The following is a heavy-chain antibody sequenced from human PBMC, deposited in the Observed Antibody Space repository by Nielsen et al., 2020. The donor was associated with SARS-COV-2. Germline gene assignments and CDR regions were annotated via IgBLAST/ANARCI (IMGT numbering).Heavy chain of an antibody. CDR3: ARAAYYDFWSGYSNWFDP. V-gene: IGHV4-59*01. CDR2: IYYSGST. D-gene: IGHD3-3*01. J-gene: IGHJ5*02. CDR1: GGSISSYY. Sequence: SETLSLTCTVSGGSISSYYWSWIRQPPGKGLEWIGYIYYSGSTNYNPSLKSRVTISVDTSKNQFSLKLSSVTAADTAVYYCARAAYYDFWSGYSNWFDPWGQGTLVTVSS.